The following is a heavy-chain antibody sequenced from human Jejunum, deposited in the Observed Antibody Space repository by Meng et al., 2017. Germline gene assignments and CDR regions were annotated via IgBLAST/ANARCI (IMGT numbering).Heavy chain of an antibody. D-gene: IGHD3-3*01. CDR1: GGSFSGHY. CDR3: VDSKWSANY. Sequence: QVQLQQWGGGMLKPSETLSLAFAVYGGSFSGHYWTWIRQPPGKGLEWIGEINDSGSTHYNPSLGSRVTISVDTSKSQFSLKLISVTAADTGVYYCVDSKWSANYWGQGTLVTVSS. J-gene: IGHJ4*02. V-gene: IGHV4-34*01. CDR2: INDSGST.